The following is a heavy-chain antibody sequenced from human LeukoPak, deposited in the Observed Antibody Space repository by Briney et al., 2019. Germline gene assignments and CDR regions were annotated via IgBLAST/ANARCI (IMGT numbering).Heavy chain of an antibody. CDR2: IYNSDNT. D-gene: IGHD5-24*01. CDR1: GDSISTHYC. Sequence: SETLSLTCTVSGDSISTHYCWTWICQPPGKVPEWIGTIYNSDNTYYTPSLASRVTISMDTSKNQFSLRMTSVTAADTAVYYCARGTDAYKVGNYWGQGARVTVSS. V-gene: IGHV4-38-2*02. J-gene: IGHJ4*02. CDR3: ARGTDAYKVGNY.